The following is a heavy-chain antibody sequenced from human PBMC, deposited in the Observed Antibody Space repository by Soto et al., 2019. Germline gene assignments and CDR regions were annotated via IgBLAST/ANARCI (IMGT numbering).Heavy chain of an antibody. J-gene: IGHJ6*03. CDR1: GFTFDDYA. V-gene: IGHV3-9*01. CDR3: AKDITYYDILTGYMDV. D-gene: IGHD3-9*01. CDR2: ISWNSGSI. Sequence: EVQLMESGGGLVQPGRSLRLSCAASGFTFDDYAMHWVRQAPGKGLEWVSGISWNSGSIGYADSVKGRFTISRDNAKNSLYLQMNSLRAEDTALYYCAKDITYYDILTGYMDVWGKGTTVTVSS.